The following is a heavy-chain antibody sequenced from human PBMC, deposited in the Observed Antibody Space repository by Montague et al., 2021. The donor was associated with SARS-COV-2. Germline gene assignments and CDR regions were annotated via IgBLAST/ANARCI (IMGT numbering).Heavy chain of an antibody. V-gene: IGHV4-59*08. CDR3: ASEDDNGSYWLRGMDV. CDR2: ISDSGST. J-gene: IGHJ6*02. D-gene: IGHD1-26*01. CDR1: GGSLNNYF. Sequence: SETLSLTCTVSGGSLNNYFWSWIRQPPGKGLEWVGYISDSGSTKYSPSLQSRVIISVDTARNQFSLKLSSVTAADTAVYYCASEDDNGSYWLRGMDVWGQGTTVTVSS.